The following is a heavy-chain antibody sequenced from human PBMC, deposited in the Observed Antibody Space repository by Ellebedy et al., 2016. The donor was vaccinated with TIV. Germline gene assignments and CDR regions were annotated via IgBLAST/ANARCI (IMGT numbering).Heavy chain of an antibody. Sequence: PGGSLRLSCQASGYDFTTYWIGWVRQMPGKGLEWMGVIYPGDSDTRYSPSFQGQVTISADESISTAYLQWNSLRASDTATYYCARRGRNWKNGKDNWFDPWGQGTLVTVSS. CDR3: ARRGRNWKNGKDNWFDP. CDR2: IYPGDSDT. V-gene: IGHV5-51*01. J-gene: IGHJ5*02. CDR1: GYDFTTYW. D-gene: IGHD1/OR15-1a*01.